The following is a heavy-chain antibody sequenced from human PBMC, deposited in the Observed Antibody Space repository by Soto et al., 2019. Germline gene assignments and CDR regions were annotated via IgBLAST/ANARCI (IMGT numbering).Heavy chain of an antibody. V-gene: IGHV3-21*01. D-gene: IGHD1-26*01. CDR2: ISSSSSYI. J-gene: IGHJ4*02. CDR3: AREAPGAPWGVVDY. CDR1: GFTFSSYS. Sequence: LRLSCAASGFTFSSYSMNWVRQAPGKGLEWVSSISSSSSYIYYADSVKGRFTISRDNAKNSLYLQMNSLRAEDTAVYYCAREAPGAPWGVVDYWGQGTLVTVSS.